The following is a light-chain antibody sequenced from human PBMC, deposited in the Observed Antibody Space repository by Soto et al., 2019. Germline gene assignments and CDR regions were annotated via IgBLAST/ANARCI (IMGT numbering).Light chain of an antibody. Sequence: DIQLTQSPSFLSASVGDRVSITCRASEDISSYLAWYQRKPGKAPKVLIYGTSNLQNGVPSSFSGSGSGTEFTLTISSLQPEDFASYYCQQVKRSPLTFGGGTKVEIK. J-gene: IGKJ4*01. V-gene: IGKV1-9*01. CDR3: QQVKRSPLT. CDR1: EDISSY. CDR2: GTS.